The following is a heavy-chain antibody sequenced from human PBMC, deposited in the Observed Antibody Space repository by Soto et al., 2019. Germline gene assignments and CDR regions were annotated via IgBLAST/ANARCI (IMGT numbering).Heavy chain of an antibody. CDR1: GFTFSSYA. V-gene: IGHV3-30-3*01. D-gene: IGHD2-15*01. CDR3: ARDRIVVVVAEKENYYYYGMDV. J-gene: IGHJ6*02. CDR2: ISYDGSNK. Sequence: QVQLVESGGGVVQPGRSLRLSCAASGFTFSSYAMHWVRQAPGKGLEWVAVISYDGSNKYYADSVKGRFTISRDNSKNTLYLKMKSLEAEDTAVYYCARDRIVVVVAEKENYYYYGMDVWGQGTTVTVCS.